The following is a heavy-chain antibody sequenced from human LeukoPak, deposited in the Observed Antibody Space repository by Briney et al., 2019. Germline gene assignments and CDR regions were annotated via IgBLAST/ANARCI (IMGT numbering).Heavy chain of an antibody. J-gene: IGHJ4*02. Sequence: PSETLSLTCAVYGESFSGYYWIYIRQPPGKGLEWIGEISHSGSTNYNPSLKSRVTISVDTSKNQFSLNLSSVTAADTAVYYCARRSKRGSTTPRVIDYWGQGTLVTVSS. V-gene: IGHV4-34*01. CDR3: ARRSKRGSTTPRVIDY. CDR2: ISHSGST. CDR1: GESFSGYY. D-gene: IGHD6-13*01.